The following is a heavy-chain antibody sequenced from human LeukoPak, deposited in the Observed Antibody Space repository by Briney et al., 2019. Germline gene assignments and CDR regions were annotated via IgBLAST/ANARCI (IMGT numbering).Heavy chain of an antibody. CDR1: SGSISSGDYY. D-gene: IGHD3-9*01. V-gene: IGHV4-30-4*01. CDR3: ARAPLLRYFDWLLYYFDY. J-gene: IGHJ4*02. CDR2: IYYSGST. Sequence: SETLSLTCTVSSGSISSGDYYWSWIRQPPGKGLEWIGYIYYSGSTYYNPSLKSRVTISVDMSKNQFSLKLSSVTAADTAVYYCARAPLLRYFDWLLYYFDYWGQGTLVTVSS.